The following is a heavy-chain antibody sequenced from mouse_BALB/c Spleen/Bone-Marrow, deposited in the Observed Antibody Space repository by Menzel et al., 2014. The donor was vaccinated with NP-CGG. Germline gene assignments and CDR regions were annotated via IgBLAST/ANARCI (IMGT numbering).Heavy chain of an antibody. CDR3: ARLGYYGWFAY. V-gene: IGHV4-1*02. J-gene: IGHJ3*01. Sequence: EVKLVESGGGLVQPGGSLKLSCAASGFDFSRYWMSWVRPAPGKGLQWIGEINPESNTINYTPSLKDKFIISRDNAKNTLYLQMSKVRSEDTALYCCARLGYYGWFAYWGQGTLVTVSA. D-gene: IGHD2-3*01. CDR2: INPESNTI. CDR1: GFDFSRYW.